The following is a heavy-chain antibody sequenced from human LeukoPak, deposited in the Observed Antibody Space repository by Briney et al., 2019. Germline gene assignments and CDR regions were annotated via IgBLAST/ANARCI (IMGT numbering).Heavy chain of an antibody. J-gene: IGHJ6*03. V-gene: IGHV4-34*01. CDR1: GGSFSGYY. CDR2: INHSGST. CDR3: ARGRPTVTKGLTPYYMDV. Sequence: PSETLSLTCAVYGGSFSGYYWSWIRQPPGKGLEWIGEINHSGSTNYNPSLKSRVTISVDTSKNQFSLKQSSVTAADTAVYYCARGRPTVTKGLTPYYMDVWGKGTTVTVSS. D-gene: IGHD4-17*01.